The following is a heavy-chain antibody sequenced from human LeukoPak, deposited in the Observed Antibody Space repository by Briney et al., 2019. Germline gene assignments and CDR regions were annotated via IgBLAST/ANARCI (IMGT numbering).Heavy chain of an antibody. J-gene: IGHJ3*02. Sequence: PSETLSLTCTVSGGSISSSSYYWGWIRQPPGKGLEWIGSIYYSGSTYYNPSLKSRVTISVDTSKNQFSLKLSSVTAADTAVYYCARGGVLTDDAFDIWGQGTMVTVSS. CDR2: IYYSGST. CDR3: ARGGVLTDDAFDI. CDR1: GGSISSSSYY. V-gene: IGHV4-39*01. D-gene: IGHD3-9*01.